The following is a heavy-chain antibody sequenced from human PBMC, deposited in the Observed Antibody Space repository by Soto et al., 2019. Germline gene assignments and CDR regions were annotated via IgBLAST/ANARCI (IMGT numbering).Heavy chain of an antibody. CDR2: IDPSDSQT. V-gene: IGHV5-10-1*01. Sequence: GESLKISCKGSGYSFAGYWITWVRQKPGKGLEWMGRIDPSDSQTYYSPSFRGHVTISVTKSITTVFLQWSSLRASDTAMYYCARQIYDSDTGPNSQYYFDSWGQGTSVTLSS. D-gene: IGHD3-22*01. CDR1: GYSFAGYW. J-gene: IGHJ4*02. CDR3: ARQIYDSDTGPNSQYYFDS.